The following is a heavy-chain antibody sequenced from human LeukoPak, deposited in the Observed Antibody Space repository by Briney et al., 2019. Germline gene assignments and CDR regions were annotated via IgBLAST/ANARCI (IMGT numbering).Heavy chain of an antibody. CDR1: GFSVTSYA. Sequence: GGPLRLSCVASGFSVTSYAVSWVRQAPGKGLEWVANIKQDGSEKYYVDSVKGRFTISRDNAKNSLYLQMNSLRAEDTAVYYCAVWGYYDILTGYYAFYYYYGMDVWGQGTTVTVSS. CDR2: IKQDGSEK. V-gene: IGHV3-7*01. J-gene: IGHJ6*02. D-gene: IGHD3-9*01. CDR3: AVWGYYDILTGYYAFYYYYGMDV.